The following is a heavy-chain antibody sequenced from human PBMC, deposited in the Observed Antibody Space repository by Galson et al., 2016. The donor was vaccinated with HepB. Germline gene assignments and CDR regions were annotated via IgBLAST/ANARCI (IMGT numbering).Heavy chain of an antibody. D-gene: IGHD6-6*01. CDR2: ISSGGST. J-gene: IGHJ4*02. V-gene: IGHV3-53*01. CDR1: GFTVSSNY. CDR3: ARDYSSSSRYNYFDY. Sequence: SLRLSCAASGFTVSSNYMSWVRQAPGKWLEWVSVISSGGSTYYAASVKGRFTISRDTSQNTLHLPMNSLRAEGTAVYYCARDYSSSSRYNYFDYWGQGTLVTVSS.